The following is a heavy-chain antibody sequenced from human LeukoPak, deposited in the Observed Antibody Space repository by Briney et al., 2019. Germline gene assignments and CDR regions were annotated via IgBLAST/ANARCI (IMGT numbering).Heavy chain of an antibody. V-gene: IGHV4-4*08. CDR3: ASGTPAAGPRIFDY. J-gene: IGHJ4*02. CDR1: GDSISRYY. Sequence: SETLSLTCTVSGDSISRYYWSWIRQPPGKGLEWIGRIYTSGSTNYNPSLKSRVTISVDTSKNQFSLKLSSVTAADTAVYYCASGTPAAGPRIFDYWGQGTLVTVSS. CDR2: IYTSGST. D-gene: IGHD6-13*01.